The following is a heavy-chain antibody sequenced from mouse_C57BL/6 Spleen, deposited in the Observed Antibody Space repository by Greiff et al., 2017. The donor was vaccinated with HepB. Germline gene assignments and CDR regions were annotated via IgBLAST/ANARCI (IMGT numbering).Heavy chain of an antibody. D-gene: IGHD2-4*01. CDR3: ARGDDDDDRFAY. CDR1: GYTFTGYW. CDR2: INPSNGGT. Sequence: VQLQQPGTELVKPGASVKLSCKASGYTFTGYWMHWVKQRPGQGLEWIGNINPSNGGTNYNEKFKSKATLTVDKSSSTAYMQLSSLTSEDAAVYYCARGDDDDDRFAYWGQGTLVTVSA. J-gene: IGHJ3*01. V-gene: IGHV1-53*01.